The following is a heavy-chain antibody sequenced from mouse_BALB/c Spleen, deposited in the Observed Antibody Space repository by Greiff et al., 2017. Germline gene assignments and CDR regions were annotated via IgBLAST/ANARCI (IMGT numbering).Heavy chain of an antibody. CDR1: GFTFSSYA. J-gene: IGHJ2*01. D-gene: IGHD2-4*01. CDR2: ISSGGST. CDR3: ARVYDYDVDY. Sequence: EVKVVESGGGLVKPGGSLKLSCAASGFTFSSYAMSWVRQTPEKRLEWVASISSGGSTYYPDSVKGRFTISRDNARNILYLQMSSLRSEDTAMYYCARVYDYDVDYWGQGTTLTVSS. V-gene: IGHV5-6-5*01.